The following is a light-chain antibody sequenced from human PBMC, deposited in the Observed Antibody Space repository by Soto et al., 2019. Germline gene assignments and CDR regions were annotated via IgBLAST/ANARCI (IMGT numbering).Light chain of an antibody. CDR2: AAS. CDR3: QPANSFPLT. CDR1: QGISSW. V-gene: IGKV1-12*01. Sequence: DIQMTQSPSSVSSSVGDRVTITCRASQGISSWLAWYQQKPGKAPKLLIYAASSLQSGVPSRFNGSGSGTVFTFTFSSLQPEFFASYYCQPANSFPLTFGGGTKVDIK. J-gene: IGKJ4*01.